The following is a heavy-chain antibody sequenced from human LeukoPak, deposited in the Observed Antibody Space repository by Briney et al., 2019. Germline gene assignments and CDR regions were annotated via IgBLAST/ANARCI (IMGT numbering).Heavy chain of an antibody. D-gene: IGHD3-9*01. Sequence: PSETLSLTCTVSGGSISSYYWSWIRQPPGKGLEWIGYIYYSGSTNYNPSLKSRVTISVDTSKNQFSLKLSSVTAADTAVYYCAKAEGYDILTGLDYWGQGTLVTVSS. CDR2: IYYSGST. J-gene: IGHJ4*02. V-gene: IGHV4-59*08. CDR1: GGSISSYY. CDR3: AKAEGYDILTGLDY.